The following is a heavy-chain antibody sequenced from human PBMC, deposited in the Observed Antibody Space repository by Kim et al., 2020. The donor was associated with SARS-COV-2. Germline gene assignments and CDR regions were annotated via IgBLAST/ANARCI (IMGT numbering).Heavy chain of an antibody. CDR1: GGSFSGYY. Sequence: SETLSLTCAVYGGSFSGYYWSWIRQPPGKGLEWIGEINHSGSTNYNPSLKSRVTISVDTSKNQFSLKLSSVTAADTAVYYCARGRNDFWNRRDAFDIWGQGTMVTVSS. V-gene: IGHV4-34*01. D-gene: IGHD3-3*01. J-gene: IGHJ3*02. CDR3: ARGRNDFWNRRDAFDI. CDR2: INHSGST.